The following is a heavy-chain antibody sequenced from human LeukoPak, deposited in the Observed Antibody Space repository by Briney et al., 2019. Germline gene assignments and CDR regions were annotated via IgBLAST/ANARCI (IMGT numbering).Heavy chain of an antibody. CDR3: ARDLDYYDSSGYLRSAEYFQH. Sequence: GGSLRLSCAASGFTFSSYWMHWVRQAPGKGLVWVSRINSDGSSTSYADSVKGRFTISRDNAKNSLYLQMNSLRAEDTAVYYCARDLDYYDSSGYLRSAEYFQHWGQGTLVTVSS. D-gene: IGHD3-22*01. V-gene: IGHV3-74*01. CDR2: INSDGSST. CDR1: GFTFSSYW. J-gene: IGHJ1*01.